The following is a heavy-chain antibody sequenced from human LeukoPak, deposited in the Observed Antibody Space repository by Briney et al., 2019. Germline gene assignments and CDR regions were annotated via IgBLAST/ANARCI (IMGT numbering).Heavy chain of an antibody. D-gene: IGHD3-10*01. CDR1: GASINSSNYF. CDR3: ARAYYHHSGIWGVAAYDI. J-gene: IGHJ3*02. V-gene: IGHV4-39*06. CDR2: IFHSGST. Sequence: SETLSLTCTVSGASINSSNYFWGWIRQPQPPGKGLEWIASIFHSGSTYYNPSLTSRVTISVDTSKNQFPLILTSVTAADTAVYFCARAYYHHSGIWGVAAYDIWGQGTMVTVSS.